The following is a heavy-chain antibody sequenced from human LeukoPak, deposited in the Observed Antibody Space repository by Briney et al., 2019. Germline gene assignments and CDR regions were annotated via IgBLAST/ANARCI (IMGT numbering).Heavy chain of an antibody. J-gene: IGHJ4*02. Sequence: ASVKVSCKASGYTFTGYYMHLVRQAPGQGLEWMGRINPNSGGTNYAQKFQGRVTMTRDTSISTAYMELSRLRSDDTAVYYRTPLGYCSGGSCYHHRYFDYCGQGTLVTVSS. V-gene: IGHV1-2*06. D-gene: IGHD2-15*01. CDR2: INPNSGGT. CDR3: TPLGYCSGGSCYHHRYFDY. CDR1: GYTFTGYY.